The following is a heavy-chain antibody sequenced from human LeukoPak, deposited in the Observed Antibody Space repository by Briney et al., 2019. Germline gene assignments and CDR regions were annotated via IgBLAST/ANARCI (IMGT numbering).Heavy chain of an antibody. CDR2: MYASGST. Sequence: SETLSLTCTVPGGSISSGPYYWSWIRQPAGKGLEWIGRMYASGSTNYNPSLKSRVTISVDTSKNQFSLKLSSVTAADTAVYYCARGVGSTSSNWFDPWGQGTLVTVSS. CDR3: ARGVGSTSSNWFDP. J-gene: IGHJ5*02. V-gene: IGHV4-61*02. D-gene: IGHD2-2*01. CDR1: GGSISSGPYY.